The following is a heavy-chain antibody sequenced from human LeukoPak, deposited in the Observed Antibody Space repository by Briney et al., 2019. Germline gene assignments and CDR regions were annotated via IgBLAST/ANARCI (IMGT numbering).Heavy chain of an antibody. V-gene: IGHV3-7*01. D-gene: IGHD7-27*01. CDR2: IKQDGSEK. J-gene: IGHJ4*02. CDR1: GFTFSSYW. Sequence: PGGSLRLSCAASGFTFSSYWMSWVRQAPGKGLEWVANIKQDGSEKYYVDSVKGRFTISRDNAKNSLYLQMNSLRAEDTAVYYCARGTGIPSADYFDYWGQGTLVTVSS. CDR3: ARGTGIPSADYFDY.